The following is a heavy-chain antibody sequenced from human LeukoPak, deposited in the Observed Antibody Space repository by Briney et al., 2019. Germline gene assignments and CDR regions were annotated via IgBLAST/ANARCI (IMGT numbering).Heavy chain of an antibody. CDR3: ARALIYYYDSSGYYRGTKQYYFDY. D-gene: IGHD3-22*01. V-gene: IGHV4-34*01. CDR2: IKHSGST. CDR1: GGSFSGYY. J-gene: IGHJ4*02. Sequence: PSETLSLTCTVYGGSFSGYYWSWIRQPPGKGLEWIGEIKHSGSTNYNPSLKSRVTISVDTSKNQFSLKLSSVTAADTAVYYCARALIYYYDSSGYYRGTKQYYFDYWGQGTLVTVSS.